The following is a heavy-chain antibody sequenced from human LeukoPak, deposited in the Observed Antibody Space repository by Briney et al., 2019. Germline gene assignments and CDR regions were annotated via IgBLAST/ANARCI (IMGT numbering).Heavy chain of an antibody. CDR2: ISSSSSYI. CDR1: GFTFSSYS. D-gene: IGHD1-14*01. J-gene: IGHJ4*02. V-gene: IGHV3-21*01. CDR3: AKPAKTDYADY. Sequence: PGGSLRLSCAASGFTFSSYSMNWVRQAPGKGLEWVSSISSSSSYIYYADSVKGRFTISRDNAKNSLYLQMNSLRAEDTAVYCCAKPAKTDYADYWGQGTLVTVSS.